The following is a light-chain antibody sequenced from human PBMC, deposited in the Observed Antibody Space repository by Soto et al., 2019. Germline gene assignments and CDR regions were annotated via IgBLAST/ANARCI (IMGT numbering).Light chain of an antibody. CDR1: QSVSSNY. J-gene: IGKJ3*01. CDR3: QQYGRSPFT. Sequence: EIVMTQSPGTLSLSPGETATLSCRASQSVSSNYVAWFHQKPGQAPRLLIYGASSRATGVPDRFSASGSGPDFPLTISRLEPEDFAVYYCQQYGRSPFTFGPGTKVDIK. V-gene: IGKV3-20*01. CDR2: GAS.